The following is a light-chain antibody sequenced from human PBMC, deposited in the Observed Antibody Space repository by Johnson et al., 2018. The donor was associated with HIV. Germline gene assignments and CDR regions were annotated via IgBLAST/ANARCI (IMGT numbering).Light chain of an antibody. CDR2: DNN. V-gene: IGLV1-51*01. Sequence: QAVLTQPPSVSAAPGQKVTISCSGSSSNIGNNYVSWYQQLPGTAPKLLIYDNNKRPSGIPDRFSGSKSGTSATLGITGLQTGAEADYYCGTWDSSLSAGVFGPGTKVTVL. CDR3: GTWDSSLSAGV. CDR1: SSNIGNNY. J-gene: IGLJ1*01.